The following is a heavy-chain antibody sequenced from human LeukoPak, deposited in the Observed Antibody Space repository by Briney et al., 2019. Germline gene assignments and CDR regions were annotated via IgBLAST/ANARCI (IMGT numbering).Heavy chain of an antibody. Sequence: SVKVSCKASGGTFSTYAITWVRQAPGQGLEWMGGIIPVFGTATYAQKFQGRVTITPDESTSTAYMELSSLRSEDTAVYYCARALRVFSVTHYYMDVWGKGTTVTVSS. CDR3: ARALRVFSVTHYYMDV. CDR2: IIPVFGTA. D-gene: IGHD4-17*01. CDR1: GGTFSTYA. V-gene: IGHV1-69*13. J-gene: IGHJ6*03.